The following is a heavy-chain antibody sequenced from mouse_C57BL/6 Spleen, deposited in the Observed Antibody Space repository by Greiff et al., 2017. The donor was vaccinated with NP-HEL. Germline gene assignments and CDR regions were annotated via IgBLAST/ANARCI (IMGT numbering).Heavy chain of an antibody. CDR1: GFTFSSYA. CDR3: ARVGDGDWFAY. V-gene: IGHV5-4*01. Sequence: DVHLVESGGGLVKPGGSLKLSCAASGFTFSSYAMSWVRQTPEKRLEWVATISDGGSYTYYPDNVKGRFTISRDNAKNNLYLQRSHLKSEDTAMYYCARVGDGDWFAYWGQGTLVTVSA. J-gene: IGHJ3*01. CDR2: ISDGGSYT. D-gene: IGHD3-1*01.